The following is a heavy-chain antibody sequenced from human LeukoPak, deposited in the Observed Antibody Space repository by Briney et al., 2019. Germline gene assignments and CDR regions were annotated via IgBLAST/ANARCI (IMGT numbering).Heavy chain of an antibody. D-gene: IGHD3-16*01. CDR1: GASLNTYF. J-gene: IGHJ4*02. V-gene: IGHV4-4*07. CDR3: ATDWGSLDY. CDR2: IYTSGNT. Sequence: PSETLSLTCTVSGASLNTYFWIWIRQPAGKGLEWIGRIYTSGNTTYSPSLKSRLALSIDASKNQISLRLASVTAADTAVYYCATDWGSLDYWGQGTPVTVSS.